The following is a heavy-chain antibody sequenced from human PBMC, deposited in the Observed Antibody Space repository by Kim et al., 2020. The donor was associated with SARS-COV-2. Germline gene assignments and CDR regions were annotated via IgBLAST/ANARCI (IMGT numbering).Heavy chain of an antibody. D-gene: IGHD3-16*01. CDR2: IKSKAYGETT. V-gene: IGHV3-49*03. CDR1: GFNLGDYA. CDR3: TRLIPSAYTSQPKY. J-gene: IGHJ4*02. Sequence: GGSLRLSCTASGFNLGDYAMAWFRQAPGKGLDWVGFIKSKAYGETTEYAASVKGRFIISRDDSKSIAYLQMNNLKIEDTAVYYCTRLIPSAYTSQPKYWGQGTLVIVSS.